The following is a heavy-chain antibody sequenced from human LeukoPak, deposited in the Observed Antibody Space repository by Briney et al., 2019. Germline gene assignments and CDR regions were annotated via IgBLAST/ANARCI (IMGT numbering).Heavy chain of an antibody. Sequence: SETLSLTCAVYGGSFSGYYWSWIRQPPGKGLEWIGEVYHTGSTNYNPSLKSRVTISVNTSKNQFSLKLSSVTAADTAVYYCARVQRITMVRGVLGTFDYWGQGTLVTVSS. CDR2: VYHTGST. CDR1: GGSFSGYY. CDR3: ARVQRITMVRGVLGTFDY. J-gene: IGHJ4*02. D-gene: IGHD3-10*01. V-gene: IGHV4-34*01.